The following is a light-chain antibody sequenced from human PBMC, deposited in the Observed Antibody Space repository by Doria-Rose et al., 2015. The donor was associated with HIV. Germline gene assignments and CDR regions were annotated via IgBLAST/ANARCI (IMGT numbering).Light chain of an antibody. Sequence: DIQMTQSPSSVSASVGDRVTIPCRASEAVSIWLVRYQQEPVKSRNTLCYSAFMLQCGVPSRFRGNGVGPDFTSTISPLQPEDFGTCYGQQGNSYPICFGQCTLL. CDR2: SAF. V-gene: IGKV1-12*01. CDR1: EAVSIW. CDR3: QQGNSYPIC. J-gene: IGKJ5*01.